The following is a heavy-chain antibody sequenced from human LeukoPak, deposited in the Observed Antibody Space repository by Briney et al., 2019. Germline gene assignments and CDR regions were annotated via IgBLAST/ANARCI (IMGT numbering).Heavy chain of an antibody. CDR2: IIPIFGTA. J-gene: IGHJ5*02. CDR3: ARDRLASSSYSSTWERWFDP. CDR1: GGTFSSYA. Sequence: SVKVSCKASGGTFSSYAISWVRQAPGQGLEWMGGIIPIFGTANYAQKFQGRVTITADESTSTAYMELSRLRSEDTAVYYCARDRLASSSYSSTWERWFDPWGQGTLVTVSS. D-gene: IGHD6-13*01. V-gene: IGHV1-69*13.